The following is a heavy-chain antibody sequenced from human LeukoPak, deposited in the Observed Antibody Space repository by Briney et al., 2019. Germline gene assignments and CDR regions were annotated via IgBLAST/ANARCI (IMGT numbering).Heavy chain of an antibody. D-gene: IGHD3-3*01. V-gene: IGHV4-4*02. Sequence: TSETLSLICGVSGGSISSTNWWTWVRQPPGKGLEWIGEVHLDGRTNYNPSLESRLTMSVDLSENHISLKLTSMTAADTAVYYCAREGGFYRPLDYSGQGTLVTVSS. CDR1: GGSISSTNW. CDR3: AREGGFYRPLDY. J-gene: IGHJ4*02. CDR2: VHLDGRT.